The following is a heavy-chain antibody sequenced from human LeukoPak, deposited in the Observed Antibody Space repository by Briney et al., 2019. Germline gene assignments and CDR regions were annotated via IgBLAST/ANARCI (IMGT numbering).Heavy chain of an antibody. CDR2: ISADGGSA. V-gene: IGHV3-43*02. J-gene: IGHJ4*02. CDR3: AKESGKFDY. Sequence: GGSLRLSCVASGLNFGESAMHWVRQAPAKGLEWVSLISADGGSAFSADSVKGRFSISRDNSKNSLYLQMDSLRSEDTAMYYCAKESGKFDYWGQGTLVVVSS. CDR1: GLNFGESA.